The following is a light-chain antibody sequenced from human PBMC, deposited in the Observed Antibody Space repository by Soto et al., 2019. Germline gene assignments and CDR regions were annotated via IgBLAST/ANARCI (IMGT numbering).Light chain of an antibody. V-gene: IGKV3-20*01. CDR1: ETIGRAY. CDR2: GTS. J-gene: IGKJ2*01. CDR3: HQYATSPFT. Sequence: IVLTQSPGTVSLSPGERATLSCRASETIGRAYFAWYQHRPSRTPRLVLSGTSNRAAGIPDRFGGSGSGADFTLTISVVEPEDFAVYYCHQYATSPFTFGQGTKLEIK.